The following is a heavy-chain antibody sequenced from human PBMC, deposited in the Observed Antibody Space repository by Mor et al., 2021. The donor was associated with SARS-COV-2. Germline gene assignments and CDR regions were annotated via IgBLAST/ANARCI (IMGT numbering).Heavy chain of an antibody. CDR2: GTA. D-gene: IGHD4-17*01. Sequence: GTANYAQKFQGRVTITADESTSTAYMELSSLRSEDTAVYYCARLNDYGDYDGNYWGQGTLVTVSS. CDR3: ARLNDYGDYDGNY. J-gene: IGHJ4*02. V-gene: IGHV1-69*01.